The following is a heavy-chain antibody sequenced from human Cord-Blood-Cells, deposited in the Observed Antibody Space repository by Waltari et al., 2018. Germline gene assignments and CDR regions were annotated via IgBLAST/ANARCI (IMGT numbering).Heavy chain of an antibody. V-gene: IGHV4-39*01. D-gene: IGHD3-10*01. CDR2: IYYSGST. J-gene: IGHJ4*02. CDR3: ARQGGYYGSGSYYDY. Sequence: QLQLQESGPGLVKPSETLSLTCTVSGGSLSSSSYYSGWIRPPPGKGLERIGSIYYSGSTYYNPSLKSRVTISVDTSKNQFSLKLSSVTAADTAVYYCARQGGYYGSGSYYDYWGQGTLVTVSS. CDR1: GGSLSSSSYY.